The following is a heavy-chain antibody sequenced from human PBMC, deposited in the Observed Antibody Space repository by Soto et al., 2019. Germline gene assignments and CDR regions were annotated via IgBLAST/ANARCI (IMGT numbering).Heavy chain of an antibody. CDR2: IIPIFGTA. V-gene: IGHV1-69*13. CDR1: GGTFSSYA. D-gene: IGHD3-9*01. J-gene: IGHJ4*02. CDR3: ASSALRYFDWLFLGFDY. Sequence: ASVKVSCKASGGTFSSYAISWVRQAPGQGLEWMGGIIPIFGTANYAQKFQGRVTITADESTSTAYMELSSLRSEGTAVYYCASSALRYFDWLFLGFDYWGQGTLVTVSS.